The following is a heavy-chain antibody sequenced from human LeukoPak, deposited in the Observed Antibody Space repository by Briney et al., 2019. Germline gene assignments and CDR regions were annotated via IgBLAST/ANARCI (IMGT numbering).Heavy chain of an antibody. CDR2: IRSKIYGGTP. V-gene: IGHV3-49*04. CDR1: GFTFSNYG. Sequence: GGSLRLSCTASGFTFSNYGMHWVRQAPGKGLEWVGFIRSKIYGGTPEYAASVKGRFTISRDDSKGIAYLQMNSLKTEDTAVYYCTRDQTPYYWGQGTLVTVSS. J-gene: IGHJ4*02. CDR3: TRDQTPYY.